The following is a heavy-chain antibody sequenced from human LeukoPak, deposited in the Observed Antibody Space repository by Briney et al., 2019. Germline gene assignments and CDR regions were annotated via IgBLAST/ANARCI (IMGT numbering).Heavy chain of an antibody. J-gene: IGHJ1*01. Sequence: TPSETLSLTCAVYGGSFSGYYWSWIRQPPGKGLGWIGEINHSGSTNYNPSLKSRVTISVDRSKNQFSLKLTSVTAADTAVYYCARLAIGPWSSSPGYFQHWGQGTLVTVSS. D-gene: IGHD6-13*01. CDR1: GGSFSGYY. CDR2: INHSGST. CDR3: ARLAIGPWSSSPGYFQH. V-gene: IGHV4-34*01.